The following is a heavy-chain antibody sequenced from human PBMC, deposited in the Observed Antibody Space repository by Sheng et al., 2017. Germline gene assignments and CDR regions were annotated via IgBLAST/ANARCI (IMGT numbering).Heavy chain of an antibody. CDR3: ARDWVLRYFDWLLPKQKSKDVYYYYGMDV. CDR1: GYTFTSYG. Sequence: QVQLVQSGAEVKKPGASVKVSCKASGYTFTSYGISWVRQAPGQGLEWMGWISAYNGNTNYAQKLQGRVTMTTDTSTSTAYMELRSLRSDDTAVYYCARDWVLRYFDWLLPKQKSKDVYYYYGMDVWDQGP. J-gene: IGHJ6*02. CDR2: ISAYNGNT. V-gene: IGHV1-18*01. D-gene: IGHD3-9*01.